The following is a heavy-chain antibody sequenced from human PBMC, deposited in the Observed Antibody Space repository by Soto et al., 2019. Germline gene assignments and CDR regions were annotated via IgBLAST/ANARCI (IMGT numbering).Heavy chain of an antibody. CDR2: IIASGVRT. D-gene: IGHD1-26*01. Sequence: DVQLLESGGDLVQPGESLRLSCAASGFSFSSFSMSWVRQAPGQGLEWVSLIIASGVRTYYADSARGRFIISRDNSKDTLYLQMNSLRVEDAAVYYCVKDSVGLPFDYWGQGTRVTVSS. V-gene: IGHV3-23*01. CDR3: VKDSVGLPFDY. CDR1: GFSFSSFS. J-gene: IGHJ4*02.